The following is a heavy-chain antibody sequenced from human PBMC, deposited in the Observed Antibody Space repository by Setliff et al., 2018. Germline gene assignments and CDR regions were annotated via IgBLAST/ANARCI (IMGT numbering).Heavy chain of an antibody. Sequence: SETLSLTCTVSGGSISSYYWSWIRQPAGKGLEWIGRIYTSGSTNYNPSLKSRVTMSVXXXKNQFSXXXXXXXXXDXXVYYCASTPAHHPITMIVGGDWFDPWGQGTLVTVSS. D-gene: IGHD3-22*01. J-gene: IGHJ5*02. CDR2: IYTSGST. V-gene: IGHV4-4*07. CDR1: GGSISSYY. CDR3: ASTPAHHPITMIVGGDWFDP.